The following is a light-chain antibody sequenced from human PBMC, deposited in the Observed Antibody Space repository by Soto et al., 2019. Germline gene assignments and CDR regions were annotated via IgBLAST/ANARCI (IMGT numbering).Light chain of an antibody. CDR3: QQYGSSPWT. Sequence: EIVLTQSPGTLSLSPGERATLSCRASQRVSSSYLAWYQQKPGQAPRLLIYGASSRATAIPDRFSGSGSGSDFTLTISRLEPEDFAVYYCQQYGSSPWTFGQGMKVEIK. CDR2: GAS. J-gene: IGKJ1*01. V-gene: IGKV3-20*01. CDR1: QRVSSSY.